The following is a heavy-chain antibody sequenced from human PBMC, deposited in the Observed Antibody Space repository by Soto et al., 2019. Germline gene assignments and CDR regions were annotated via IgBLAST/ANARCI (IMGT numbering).Heavy chain of an antibody. J-gene: IGHJ5*02. CDR2: IKSKTDGGTT. D-gene: IGHD4-4*01. CDR1: GFTFSNAW. CDR3: TTDLYSNYPNWFDP. V-gene: IGHV3-15*07. Sequence: GGSLRLSCAASGFTFSNAWMNWVRQAPGKGLEWVGRIKSKTDGGTTDYAAPVKGRFTISRDDSKNTLYLQMNSLKTEDTAVYYCTTDLYSNYPNWFDPWGQGTLVTVSS.